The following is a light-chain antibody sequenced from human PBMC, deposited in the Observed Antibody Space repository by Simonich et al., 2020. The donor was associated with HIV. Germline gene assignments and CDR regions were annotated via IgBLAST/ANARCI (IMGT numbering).Light chain of an antibody. CDR1: SSDVGGYSS. J-gene: IGLJ2*01. Sequence: QSALTQPASVSGSPGQSITISCTGTSSDVGGYSSVSWYQQHPGKAPKLMIYDVTKRPSGVYNRFSGSKSGNTASLTISGLQAEDEADYYCSSYTSSSTLVFGGGTKLTVL. CDR2: DVT. V-gene: IGLV2-14*03. CDR3: SSYTSSSTLV.